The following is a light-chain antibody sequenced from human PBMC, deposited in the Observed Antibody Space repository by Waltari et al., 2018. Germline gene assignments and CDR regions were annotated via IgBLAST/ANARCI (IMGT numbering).Light chain of an antibody. J-gene: IGLJ3*02. CDR1: SRDIGYYNL. CDR2: EVN. Sequence: QSALTQPASVSGSPGPSITISCTGTSRDIGYYNLVTWYQQDPGKAPKVIIYEVNKRPSGVSNRFSGSKSGNTASLTISGLQAEDEADYYCCSYIGDSAWVFGGGTKVTVL. V-gene: IGLV2-23*02. CDR3: CSYIGDSAWV.